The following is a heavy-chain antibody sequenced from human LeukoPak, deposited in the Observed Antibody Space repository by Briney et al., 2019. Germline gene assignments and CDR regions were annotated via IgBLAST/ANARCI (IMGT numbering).Heavy chain of an antibody. CDR2: INHSGST. V-gene: IGHV4-34*01. Sequence: SETLSLTCAVYGGSFSGYYWSWIRQPPGKGPEWIGEINHSGSTNYNPSLKSRVTISVDTSKNQFSLKLSSVTAADTAVYYCARSIVAVTAIQPFDYWGQGTLVTVSS. CDR1: GGSFSGYY. D-gene: IGHD2-21*02. CDR3: ARSIVAVTAIQPFDY. J-gene: IGHJ4*02.